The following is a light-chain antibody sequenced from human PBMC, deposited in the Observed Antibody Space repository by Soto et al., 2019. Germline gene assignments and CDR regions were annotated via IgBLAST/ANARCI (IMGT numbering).Light chain of an antibody. CDR3: QQYKNWPPYT. CDR1: QSVSSN. V-gene: IGKV3-15*01. CDR2: GAS. J-gene: IGKJ2*01. Sequence: EIVMTQSPATLSVSPGERATLSCRASQSVSSNLAWYQQKPGQAPRLLIYGASTRATGCPARFSGSGSGTEFTLTISSLQSEDFAVYYCQQYKNWPPYTFGQGTKLEIK.